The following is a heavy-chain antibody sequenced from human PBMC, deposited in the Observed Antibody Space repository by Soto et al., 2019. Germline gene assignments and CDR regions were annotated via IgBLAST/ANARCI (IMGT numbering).Heavy chain of an antibody. J-gene: IGHJ5*02. D-gene: IGHD3-3*01. V-gene: IGHV4-61*01. CDR3: ARYGNDFWSGYYTGFDP. CDR1: GGSVSSGSYY. CDR2: IYYSGST. Sequence: XGTLSLTCTVSGGSVSSGSYYGSWIRQPPGKGLEWFGYIYYSGSTNYNPSLKSRVTISVDTSKNQFSLKLSYVTAADTAVYYCARYGNDFWSGYYTGFDPWGQGTLVTVSS.